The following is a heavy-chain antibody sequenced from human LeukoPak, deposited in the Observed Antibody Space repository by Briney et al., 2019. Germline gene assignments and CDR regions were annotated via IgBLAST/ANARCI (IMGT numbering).Heavy chain of an antibody. D-gene: IGHD1/OR15-1a*01. CDR2: ISSSSSYI. Sequence: GGSLRLSCAASGFTFRDYTMNWVRQAPGKGLEWVASISSSSSYIYFANSVRGRFSISRDNAKNSLYLQMNSLRAEDTAVYYCAKDSPSRTATTEVPVDYWGQGTLVTVSS. V-gene: IGHV3-21*01. J-gene: IGHJ4*02. CDR1: GFTFRDYT. CDR3: AKDSPSRTATTEVPVDY.